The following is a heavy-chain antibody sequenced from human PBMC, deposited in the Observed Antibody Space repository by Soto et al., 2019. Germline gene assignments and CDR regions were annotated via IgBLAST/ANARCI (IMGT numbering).Heavy chain of an antibody. CDR2: IYYSGST. D-gene: IGHD5-12*01. CDR3: ARELRGYDSLLWGPRADYYYNYMDV. CDR1: GGSISSYY. V-gene: IGHV4-59*01. Sequence: SETLSLTCTVSGGSISSYYWSWIRQPPGKGLEWIGYIYYSGSTNYNPSLKSRVTISVDTSKNQFSLKLSSVTAADTAVYYCARELRGYDSLLWGPRADYYYNYMDVWGKGTTVTVSS. J-gene: IGHJ6*03.